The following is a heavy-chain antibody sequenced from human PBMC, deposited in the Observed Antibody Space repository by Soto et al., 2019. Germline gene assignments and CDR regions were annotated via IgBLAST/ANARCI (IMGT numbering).Heavy chain of an antibody. D-gene: IGHD3-22*01. CDR2: IIPMSGKG. CDR1: GGTFSSYA. V-gene: IGHV1-69*01. J-gene: IGHJ6*02. Sequence: QVQLVQSGAEVKKPGTSVKVSCKASGGTFSSYAISWVRQAPGQGLEWMGGIIPMSGKGKFAQQFQGRVTITADESTRTVYMELSSLRSEHTAVYYCARDRHESNGWYKFFYGLDVWGQGTTVSVSS. CDR3: ARDRHESNGWYKFFYGLDV.